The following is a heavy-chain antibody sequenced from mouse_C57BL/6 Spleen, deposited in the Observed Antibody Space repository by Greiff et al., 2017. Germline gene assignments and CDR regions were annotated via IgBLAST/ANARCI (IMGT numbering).Heavy chain of an antibody. Sequence: EVKVEESGGGLVQPGGSMKLSCVASGFTFCNYWMNWVRQSPEKGLEWVAQIRLKTDNYETHYAESVKVRFTISRDESKSSVYLQMNNLRAEDTGIYYCTGSWDSWFAYWGQGTLVTVSA. CDR1: GFTFCNYW. D-gene: IGHD4-1*01. V-gene: IGHV6-3*01. J-gene: IGHJ3*01. CDR3: TGSWDSWFAY. CDR2: IRLKTDNYET.